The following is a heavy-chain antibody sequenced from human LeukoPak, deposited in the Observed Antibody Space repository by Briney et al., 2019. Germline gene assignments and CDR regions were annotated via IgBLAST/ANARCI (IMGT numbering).Heavy chain of an antibody. D-gene: IGHD4-23*01. CDR1: GGSISSSSYY. CDR2: IYYSGST. J-gene: IGHJ4*02. V-gene: IGHV4-39*01. CDR3: AGNYGGNVFDS. Sequence: SETLSLTCTVSGGSISSSSYYRGWIRQPPGKGLEWIGSIYYSGSTYYNPSLKSRVTISVDTSKNQFSLKLSSVTAADTAVYYCAGNYGGNVFDSWGQGTLVTVSS.